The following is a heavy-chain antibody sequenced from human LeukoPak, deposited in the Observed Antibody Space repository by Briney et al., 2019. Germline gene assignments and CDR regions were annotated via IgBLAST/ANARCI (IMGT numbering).Heavy chain of an antibody. V-gene: IGHV4-38-2*01. CDR3: ATIYGDYYFDY. CDR1: GYSISSGYY. CDR2: IYHSGST. D-gene: IGHD4-17*01. Sequence: SETLSLTCAVSGYSISSGYYWGWIRQPPGKGLEWIGSIYHSGSTYYNPSLKSRVTISVDTSKNQFSLKLSSVTAADTAVYYCATIYGDYYFDYWGQGTLVTVS. J-gene: IGHJ4*02.